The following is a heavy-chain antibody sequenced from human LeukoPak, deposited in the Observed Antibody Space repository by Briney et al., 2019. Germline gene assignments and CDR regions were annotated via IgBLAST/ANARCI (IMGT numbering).Heavy chain of an antibody. V-gene: IGHV3-66*02. CDR3: ARVLRGWLPPYYYYMDV. CDR1: GFTVSSNY. CDR2: IYSGGST. Sequence: GGSLRLSCAASGFTVSSNYMSWVRQAPGKGLEWVSVIYSGGSTYYADSVKGRFTISRDNSKNTLYLQMNSLRAEDTAVYYCARVLRGWLPPYYYYMDVWGKGTTVTVSS. D-gene: IGHD5-12*01. J-gene: IGHJ6*03.